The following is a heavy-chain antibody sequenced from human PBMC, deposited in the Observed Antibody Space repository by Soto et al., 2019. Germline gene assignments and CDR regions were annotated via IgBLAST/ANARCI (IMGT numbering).Heavy chain of an antibody. CDR2: IYHSGST. V-gene: IGHV4-38-2*01. CDR3: ARDDSSGWLGDYYYGMDV. Sequence: SETLSLTCAVSGYSISSGYYWGWIRQPPGKGLEWIGSIYHSGSTYYNPSLKSRVTISVDTSKNQFSLKLSSVTAADTAVYYCARDDSSGWLGDYYYGMDVWGQGTTVTV. D-gene: IGHD6-19*01. J-gene: IGHJ6*02. CDR1: GYSISSGYY.